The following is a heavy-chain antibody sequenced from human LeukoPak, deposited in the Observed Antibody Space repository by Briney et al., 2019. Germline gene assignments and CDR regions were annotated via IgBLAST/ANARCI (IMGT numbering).Heavy chain of an antibody. CDR2: IYPGDSDT. CDR3: ARLLYCGGDCLPQVLLY. Sequence: GESLKISCKGSGYSFTSYCIGWVRQMPGKGLEWLGIIYPGDSDTRYSPSFQGQVTISADKSISTAYLQWSSLKASDTAMYYCARLLYCGGDCLPQVLLYWGQGTLVTVSS. J-gene: IGHJ4*02. D-gene: IGHD2-21*02. CDR1: GYSFTSYC. V-gene: IGHV5-51*01.